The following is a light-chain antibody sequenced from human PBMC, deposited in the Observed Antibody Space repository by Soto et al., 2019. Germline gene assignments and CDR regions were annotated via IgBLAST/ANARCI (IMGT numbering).Light chain of an antibody. CDR2: WAS. CDR1: QSVLHSSNSKNY. J-gene: IGKJ5*01. CDR3: QQLLSYPIT. V-gene: IGKV4-1*01. Sequence: DIVMTQSPDSLAVSLGERATINCKSSQSVLHSSNSKNYIAWYQQKPGQPPHLLIYWASTRESGVPDRFSGSGSGTDFTLTISSLQPEDFATYYCQQLLSYPITFGQGTRLEIK.